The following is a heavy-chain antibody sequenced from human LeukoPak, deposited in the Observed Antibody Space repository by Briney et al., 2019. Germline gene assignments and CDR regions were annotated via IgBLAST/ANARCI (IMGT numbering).Heavy chain of an antibody. CDR3: ARDCGGDCGDYYFDY. CDR1: GGSVSSGSYY. Sequence: SETLSLTCTVSGGSVSSGSYYWSWIRQPPGKGLEWIGYIYYSGSTNYNPSLKSRVTISVDTSKNQFSLKLSSVTAADTAVYYCARDCGGDCGDYYFDYWGQGTLATVSS. D-gene: IGHD2-21*02. V-gene: IGHV4-61*01. J-gene: IGHJ4*02. CDR2: IYYSGST.